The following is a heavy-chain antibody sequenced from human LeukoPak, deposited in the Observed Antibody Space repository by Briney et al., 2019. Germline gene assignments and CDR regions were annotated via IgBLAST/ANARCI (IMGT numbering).Heavy chain of an antibody. CDR1: GYTFTSYY. J-gene: IGHJ5*02. CDR2: INPSGGST. D-gene: IGHD6-13*01. Sequence: GASVKVSCKASGYTFTSYYMHWVRQAPGQGLEWMGIINPSGGSTSYAQKFQGRVTMTRDTSTSTVYMELSSLRSEDTAVYYCARGGSSWYDGESTANNWFDPWGQGTLVTVSS. CDR3: ARGGSSWYDGESTANNWFDP. V-gene: IGHV1-46*01.